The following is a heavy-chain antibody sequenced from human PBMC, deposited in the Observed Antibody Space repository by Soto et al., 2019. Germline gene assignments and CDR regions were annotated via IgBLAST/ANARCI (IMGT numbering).Heavy chain of an antibody. CDR1: GYTFTGYY. CDR2: INPNSGGT. V-gene: IGHV1-2*02. Sequence: ASVKVSCKASGYTFTGYYMHWVRHAPGQGLEWMGWINPNSGGTNYAQKFQGRVTMTRDTSISTAYMELSRLRSDDTAVYYCARLNMMITFVGVTNNWFAPWGQGTLVIVYS. J-gene: IGHJ5*02. CDR3: ARLNMMITFVGVTNNWFAP. D-gene: IGHD3-16*01.